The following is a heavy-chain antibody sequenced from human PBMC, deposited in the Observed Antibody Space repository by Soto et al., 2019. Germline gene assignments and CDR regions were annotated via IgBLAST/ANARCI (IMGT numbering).Heavy chain of an antibody. J-gene: IGHJ4*02. Sequence: GASVKVSCKASGFTFTSSAVQWVRQARGQRLEWIGWIVVGSGNTNYAQKFQERVTITRDMSTSTAYMELSSLRSEDTAVYFCARLGDGGAYVYWGQGTLVTVSS. CDR1: GFTFTSSA. V-gene: IGHV1-58*01. CDR2: IVVGSGNT. D-gene: IGHD1-26*01. CDR3: ARLGDGGAYVY.